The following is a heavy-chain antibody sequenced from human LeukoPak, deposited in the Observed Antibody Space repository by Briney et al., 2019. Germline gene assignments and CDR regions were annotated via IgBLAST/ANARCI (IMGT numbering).Heavy chain of an antibody. D-gene: IGHD6-25*01. V-gene: IGHV3-48*04. CDR3: AREASGWTDY. CDR2: ISSSSGTI. Sequence: PGGSLRLSCAASGFTFNSYSMNWVRQAPGKGLEWVSYISSSSGTIFYADSVKGRFTVSRVNANNSLYLQMNSLRGEDTAVYYCAREASGWTDYWGQGTLVTVSS. J-gene: IGHJ4*02. CDR1: GFTFNSYS.